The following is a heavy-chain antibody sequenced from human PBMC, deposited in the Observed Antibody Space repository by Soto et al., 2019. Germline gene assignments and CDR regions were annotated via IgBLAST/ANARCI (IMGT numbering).Heavy chain of an antibody. J-gene: IGHJ5*02. CDR3: ARTGDVVVPAAKNNWFDP. CDR2: ISSSSSYI. CDR1: GFTFSSYS. V-gene: IGHV3-21*01. Sequence: EVQLVESGGGLVKPGGSLRLSCAASGFTFSSYSMNWVRQAPGKGLEWVSSISSSSSYIYYADSVKGRFIISRDNAKNSLYLQMNSLRAEDTAVYYCARTGDVVVPAAKNNWFDPWGQGTLVTVSS. D-gene: IGHD2-2*01.